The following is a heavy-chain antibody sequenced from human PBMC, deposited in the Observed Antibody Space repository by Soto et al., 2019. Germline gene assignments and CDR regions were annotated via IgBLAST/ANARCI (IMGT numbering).Heavy chain of an antibody. CDR2: ISAYNGNT. V-gene: IGHV1-18*01. CDR1: GYTFTSYG. Sequence: ASVKVSCKASGYTFTSYGISWVRQAPGQGLEWMGWISAYNGNTNYAQKPQGRVTMTTDTSTSTAYMELRSLRSDDTAVYYCARSIGRLWFGELLGDYWGQGTLVTVSS. J-gene: IGHJ4*02. CDR3: ARSIGRLWFGELLGDY. D-gene: IGHD3-10*01.